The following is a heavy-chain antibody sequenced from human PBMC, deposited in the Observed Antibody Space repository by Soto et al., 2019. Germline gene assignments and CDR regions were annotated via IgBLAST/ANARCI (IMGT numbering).Heavy chain of an antibody. Sequence: EVQLVESGGDLVQPGRSLRLACTASGFKFDDYAMHWVRQAPGKGLEWVSGISWKSGSMNYADSVKGRFTISRDNDKNSLYLQMNSLRSEDTALYYCAKDIYDILTGYSRGDGLDLWGHGTMVTVSS. CDR2: ISWKSGSM. D-gene: IGHD3-9*01. J-gene: IGHJ3*01. CDR3: AKDIYDILTGYSRGDGLDL. CDR1: GFKFDDYA. V-gene: IGHV3-9*01.